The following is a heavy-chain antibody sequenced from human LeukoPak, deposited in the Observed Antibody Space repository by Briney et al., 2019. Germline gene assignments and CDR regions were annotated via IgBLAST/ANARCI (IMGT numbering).Heavy chain of an antibody. CDR2: ISYDGSNK. CDR3: AKDSAYYGSGSTVYGMDV. D-gene: IGHD3-10*01. CDR1: GFTFSSYG. V-gene: IGHV3-30*18. Sequence: PGGSLRLSCAASGFTFSSYGMHWVRQAPGKGLEWVAVISYDGSNKYYADSVKGRFTIFRDNSNNTLYLQMNSLRAEDTAVYYCAKDSAYYGSGSTVYGMDVWGQGTTVTVSS. J-gene: IGHJ6*02.